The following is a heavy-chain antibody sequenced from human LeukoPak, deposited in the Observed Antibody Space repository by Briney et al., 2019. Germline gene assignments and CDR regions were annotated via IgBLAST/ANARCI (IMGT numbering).Heavy chain of an antibody. Sequence: SGGSLRLSCAAFGFTFSDAWMSWVRQSPEKGLECVGRMKSKTDGGTTDYAAPVKGRFTISRDDSKNTLYLQMNSLKTEDSAVYYCTTWFSADDAFDVWGHGGMVTVSS. CDR2: MKSKTDGGTT. CDR3: TTWFSADDAFDV. D-gene: IGHD3-10*01. CDR1: GFTFSDAW. J-gene: IGHJ3*01. V-gene: IGHV3-15*01.